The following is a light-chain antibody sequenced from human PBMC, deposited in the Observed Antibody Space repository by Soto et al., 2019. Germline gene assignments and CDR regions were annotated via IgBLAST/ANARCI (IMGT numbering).Light chain of an antibody. CDR3: SSYTTSSTLPYV. J-gene: IGLJ1*01. V-gene: IGLV2-14*01. CDR1: SSDVGGYNY. Sequence: QSVLTQPASVSGSPGQSITISCTGASSDVGGYNYVSWYQQHPGKAPKLIIYEVSNRPSGVSNRFSGSKSGNTASLTISGLQAEDEAEYYCSSYTTSSTLPYVFGSGTKVTVL. CDR2: EVS.